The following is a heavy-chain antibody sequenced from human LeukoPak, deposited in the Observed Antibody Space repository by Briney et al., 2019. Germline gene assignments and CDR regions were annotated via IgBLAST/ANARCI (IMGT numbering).Heavy chain of an antibody. CDR1: GGSFSGYY. Sequence: SETLSLTCAVYGGSFSGYYWSWIRQPPGKGLEWIGEINHSGSTNYNPSLKNRVTISVDTSKNQFSLKLSSVTAADTAVYYCARGGPRAVEVVPAAMPYWFDPWGQGTLVTVSS. CDR2: INHSGST. J-gene: IGHJ5*02. D-gene: IGHD2-2*01. V-gene: IGHV4-34*01. CDR3: ARGGPRAVEVVPAAMPYWFDP.